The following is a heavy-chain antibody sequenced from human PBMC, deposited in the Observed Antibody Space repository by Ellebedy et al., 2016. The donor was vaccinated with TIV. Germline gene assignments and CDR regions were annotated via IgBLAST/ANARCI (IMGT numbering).Heavy chain of an antibody. J-gene: IGHJ2*01. CDR1: GYIFTSNW. V-gene: IGHV5-51*01. Sequence: GESLKISCKASGYIFTSNWIGWVRQMPGKGLEWMGIIYPGNSDIRYSPSTQGRVTISADKSISTAYLQWSSLKASDTAMYYCARLRGDRGYFDLWGRGTLVTVSS. D-gene: IGHD1-14*01. CDR3: ARLRGDRGYFDL. CDR2: IYPGNSDI.